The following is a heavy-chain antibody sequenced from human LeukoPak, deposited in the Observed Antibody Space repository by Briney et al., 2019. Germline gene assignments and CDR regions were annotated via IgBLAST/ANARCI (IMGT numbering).Heavy chain of an antibody. CDR1: GFTFNSYS. J-gene: IGHJ4*02. CDR2: ITSSSNTI. Sequence: GGSLRLSCAASGFTFNSYSMCWVRQAPGKGLEWLSYITSSSNTIYYADSVKGRLTISRDNSKNTLYLQMNSLRAEDTAMYYCARDPVAAAQRGYFDYWGQGTLVTVSS. CDR3: ARDPVAAAQRGYFDY. D-gene: IGHD6-13*01. V-gene: IGHV3-48*01.